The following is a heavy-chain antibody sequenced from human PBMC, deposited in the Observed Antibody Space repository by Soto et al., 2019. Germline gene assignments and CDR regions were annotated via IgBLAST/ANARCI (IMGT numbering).Heavy chain of an antibody. Sequence: QVQLQESGPGLVRPSQTLSLTCAVSGGSLSSGNFYWNWIRQHPGKGLEWIGYINYSGSTYYNPSLNSRVTISVDTSNTQFPLKLGSVTAADTAVYYCAREVPAAMGGVPYYYMDVWGKGTTVTVSS. CDR3: AREVPAAMGGVPYYYMDV. J-gene: IGHJ6*03. CDR1: GGSLSSGNFY. D-gene: IGHD2-2*01. CDR2: INYSGST. V-gene: IGHV4-31*11.